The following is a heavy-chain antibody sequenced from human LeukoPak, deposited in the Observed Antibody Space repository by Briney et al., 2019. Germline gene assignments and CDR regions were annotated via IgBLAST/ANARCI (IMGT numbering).Heavy chain of an antibody. CDR2: IYYSGST. CDR1: GGSISSSSYY. D-gene: IGHD3-10*01. CDR3: ARDRVVRGVITTGPLNYYYYYGMDV. V-gene: IGHV4-39*02. J-gene: IGHJ6*02. Sequence: SETLSLTCTVSGGSISSSSYYWGWIRQPPGKGLEWIGSIYYSGSTYYNPSLKSRVTISVDTSKNQFSLKLSSVTAADTAVYYCARDRVVRGVITTGPLNYYYYYGMDVWGQGTTVTVSS.